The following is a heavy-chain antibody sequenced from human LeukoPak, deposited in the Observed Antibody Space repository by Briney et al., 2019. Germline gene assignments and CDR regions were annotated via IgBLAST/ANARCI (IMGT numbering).Heavy chain of an antibody. V-gene: IGHV3-11*01. CDR1: GFTFSDYY. CDR3: ARLPINKLKALDF. D-gene: IGHD1/OR15-1a*01. CDR2: ISDSGSAI. J-gene: IGHJ4*02. Sequence: GGSLRLSCAASGFTFSDYYMSWIRQAPGKGLEWISYISDSGSAIYYADSVKGRFTISRDNAKNSLYLQMNSLRAEDTAVYFCARLPINKLKALDFWGQGTLVAVSS.